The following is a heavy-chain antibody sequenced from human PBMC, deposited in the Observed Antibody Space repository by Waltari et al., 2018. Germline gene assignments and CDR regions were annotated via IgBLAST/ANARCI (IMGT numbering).Heavy chain of an antibody. D-gene: IGHD3-10*01. CDR2: IYYSGRT. V-gene: IGHV4-59*01. J-gene: IGHJ6*03. Sequence: QVQLQESGPGLVKPSETLSLTCTVSGGSISSYYWSWIRQPPGKGLEWIGYIYYSGRTNDNPSLKSRVTISVDTSKNQFSLKLSSVTAADTAVYYCASGGGHTYYYYYMDVWGKGTTVTVSS. CDR3: ASGGGHTYYYYYMDV. CDR1: GGSISSYY.